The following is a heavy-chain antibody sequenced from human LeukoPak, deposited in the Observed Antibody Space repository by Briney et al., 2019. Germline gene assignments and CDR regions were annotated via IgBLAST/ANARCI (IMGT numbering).Heavy chain of an antibody. D-gene: IGHD3-10*01. V-gene: IGHV3-48*01. J-gene: IGHJ4*02. CDR2: ISSLSGTI. CDR3: ARASGSSYFDS. CDR1: GFTFSSYS. Sequence: PGGSLRLSCAASGFTFSSYSMNWVRQAPGEGLEWVSYISSLSGTIYYADSVKGRFTISRDNAKNSLYLQMSSLTAEDTALYYCARASGSSYFDSWGQGTLVTVSS.